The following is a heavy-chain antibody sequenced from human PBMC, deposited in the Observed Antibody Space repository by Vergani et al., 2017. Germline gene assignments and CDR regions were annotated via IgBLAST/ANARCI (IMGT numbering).Heavy chain of an antibody. V-gene: IGHV3-7*01. CDR2: MKEDGADK. CDR3: AREGHLVGPDLDY. CDR1: GFKLDDYW. Sequence: EVNLVESGGGLVQPGGSLRLSCVGSGFKLDDYWMSWVRQARGKGLEWVADMKEDGADKKYVDSVKGRFTISRDNAKNSLFLQMNSLRAEDTAVYFCAREGHLVGPDLDYWGQGTLVTVSS. D-gene: IGHD1-26*01. J-gene: IGHJ4*02.